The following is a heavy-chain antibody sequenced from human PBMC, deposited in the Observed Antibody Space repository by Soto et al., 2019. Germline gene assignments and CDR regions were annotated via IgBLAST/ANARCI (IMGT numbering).Heavy chain of an antibody. CDR2: IYYSGDT. CDR1: GDSISRYY. Sequence: QVQLQESGPGLVKPSETLSLTCTVSGDSISRYYWSWIRLSPGKGLEWIGYIYYSGDTNYNPAVKSRVTISVDRTKNQFSLKLSSVTAADTAVYYCARDQVGEFLKGSGMDVWGQGTTVTVSS. V-gene: IGHV4-59*01. CDR3: ARDQVGEFLKGSGMDV. D-gene: IGHD3-10*01. J-gene: IGHJ6*02.